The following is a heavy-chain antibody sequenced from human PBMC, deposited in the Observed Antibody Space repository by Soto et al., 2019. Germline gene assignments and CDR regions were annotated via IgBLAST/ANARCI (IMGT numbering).Heavy chain of an antibody. CDR3: TRDPEALDY. Sequence: EVQLVESGGDLVQPGGSLRLSCEASGFTFSTYSMNWVRQAPGKGLEWVAYVSRGSPTMHYADCVKGRFTISRDNAKNSLYLQMNSLKADDTAVYYCTRDPEALDYWGQGTLVTVSS. J-gene: IGHJ4*02. V-gene: IGHV3-48*01. CDR1: GFTFSTYS. CDR2: VSRGSPTM.